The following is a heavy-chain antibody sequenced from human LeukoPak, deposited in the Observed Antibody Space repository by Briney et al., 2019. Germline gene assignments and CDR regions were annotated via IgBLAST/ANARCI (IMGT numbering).Heavy chain of an antibody. Sequence: SETLSLTCNVSGDCFSSYFWSWIRQPAGKGLEWIGRLHASGGANYNPTLKSRVTMSLDTSKNQLSLKLMSVTAADSAVYYCAREITGPPTYYYYYMDVWGKGTTVTVSS. V-gene: IGHV4-4*07. J-gene: IGHJ6*03. CDR1: GDCFSSYF. CDR2: LHASGGA. CDR3: AREITGPPTYYYYYMDV. D-gene: IGHD2-8*02.